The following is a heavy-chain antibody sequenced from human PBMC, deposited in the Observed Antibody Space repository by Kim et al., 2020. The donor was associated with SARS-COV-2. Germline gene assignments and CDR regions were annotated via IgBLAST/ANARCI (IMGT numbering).Heavy chain of an antibody. Sequence: TRYSPSFQGQVTMSADKSIDTAYLQWRSLRASDTAMYYCARHTRSNPFDFWGPGTLVTVSS. CDR2: T. J-gene: IGHJ4*02. CDR3: ARHTRSNPFDF. V-gene: IGHV5-51*01.